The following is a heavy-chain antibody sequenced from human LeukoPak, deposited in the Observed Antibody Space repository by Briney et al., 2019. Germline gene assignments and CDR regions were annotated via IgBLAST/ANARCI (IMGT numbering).Heavy chain of an antibody. Sequence: ASVKVSCKASGYTFTNHYMHWVRQAPGQGLEWMGIINPSGGSTTYAQKFQGRVTMTGDTSTSTVYMELSSLRSEDTAVYYCAREIGPRQLHLWASAFDYWGQGTLVTVSS. J-gene: IGHJ4*02. V-gene: IGHV1-46*01. D-gene: IGHD5-18*01. CDR3: AREIGPRQLHLWASAFDY. CDR2: INPSGGST. CDR1: GYTFTNHY.